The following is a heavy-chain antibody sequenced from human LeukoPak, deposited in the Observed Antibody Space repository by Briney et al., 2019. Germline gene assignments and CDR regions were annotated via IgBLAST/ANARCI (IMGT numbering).Heavy chain of an antibody. V-gene: IGHV4-39*07. CDR3: ARGGGDYYDSSGYYLWFDP. CDR2: IYYSGST. D-gene: IGHD3-22*01. Sequence: SETLSLTCTVSGGSISSSSYYWGWIRQPPGKGLEWIGSIYYSGSTYYNPSLKSRVTISVDTSKNQLSLKLSSVTAADTAVYYCARGGGDYYDSSGYYLWFDPWGQGTLVTVSS. CDR1: GGSISSSSYY. J-gene: IGHJ5*02.